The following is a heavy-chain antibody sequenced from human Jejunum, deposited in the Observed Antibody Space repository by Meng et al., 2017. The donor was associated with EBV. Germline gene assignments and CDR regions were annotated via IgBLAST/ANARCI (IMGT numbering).Heavy chain of an antibody. CDR1: GFTFSRST. CDR3: AKLTDS. J-gene: IGHJ4*02. D-gene: IGHD3-16*01. Sequence: EVQLLEAGGCLVQPGGSLRLSCAASGFTFSRSTMSWVRQAPGKGLEWVSAISGNGGSTYYADSVKGRFTISRDNSKNTLCLQMNSLRADDTAVYYCAKLTDSWGQGTLVTVSS. CDR2: ISGNGGST. V-gene: IGHV3-23*01.